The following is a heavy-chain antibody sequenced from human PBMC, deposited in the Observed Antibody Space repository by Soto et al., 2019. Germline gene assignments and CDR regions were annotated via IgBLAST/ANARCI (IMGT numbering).Heavy chain of an antibody. CDR2: IYHSGST. J-gene: IGHJ6*02. Sequence: PSETLSLTCAVSGGSISSSNWWSWVRQPPGKGLEWIGEIYHSGSTNYNPSLKSRVTISVDKSKNQFSLKLSSVTAADTAVYYCARNDYDILTGYRYYYGMDVWGQGTTVTVSS. V-gene: IGHV4-4*02. CDR3: ARNDYDILTGYRYYYGMDV. D-gene: IGHD3-9*01. CDR1: GGSISSSNW.